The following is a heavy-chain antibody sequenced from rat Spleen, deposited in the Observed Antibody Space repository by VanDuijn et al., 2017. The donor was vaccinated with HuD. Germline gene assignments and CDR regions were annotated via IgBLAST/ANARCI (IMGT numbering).Heavy chain of an antibody. D-gene: IGHD1-4*01. Sequence: EVQLVETGGGLVQPGKSLKLSFAASGFTFSRYIMYWVRQAPGNGLEWVATISVSGGSTYYRDSVKGRFTLSRENSKSTLYLQMDSLRSEDTATYYCAAAGTRVSRFAYWGQGTLVTVSS. CDR1: GFTFSRYI. V-gene: IGHV5-19*01. J-gene: IGHJ3*01. CDR3: AAAGTRVSRFAY. CDR2: ISVSGGST.